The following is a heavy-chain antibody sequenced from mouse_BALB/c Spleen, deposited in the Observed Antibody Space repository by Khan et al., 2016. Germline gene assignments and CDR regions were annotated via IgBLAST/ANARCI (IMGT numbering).Heavy chain of an antibody. D-gene: IGHD3-1*01. CDR2: ISYSGST. V-gene: IGHV3-2*02. J-gene: IGHJ3*01. CDR1: GYSITSDYA. CDR3: ARGKLGLRSFAY. Sequence: EVQLVESGPGLVKPSQSLSLTCTVTGYSITSDYAWNWIRQFPGNKLEWMGYISYSGSTSYNPSLKSRISITRDTSKNQFFLQLNSVTTEDTATXYCARGKLGLRSFAYWGQGTLVTVSA.